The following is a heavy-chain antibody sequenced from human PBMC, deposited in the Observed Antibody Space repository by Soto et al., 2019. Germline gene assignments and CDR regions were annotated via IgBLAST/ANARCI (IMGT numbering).Heavy chain of an antibody. Sequence: SLRLSCAASGFTFSNAWMSWVRQAPGKGLEWVGRIKSKTDGGTTDYAAPVKGRFTISRDDSKNTLYLQMNSLKTEDTAVYYCTTASHTLLVVLITRTGGAYDIWGQGTMVTDSS. D-gene: IGHD3-22*01. CDR3: TTASHTLLVVLITRTGGAYDI. V-gene: IGHV3-15*01. J-gene: IGHJ3*02. CDR2: IKSKTDGGTT. CDR1: GFTFSNAW.